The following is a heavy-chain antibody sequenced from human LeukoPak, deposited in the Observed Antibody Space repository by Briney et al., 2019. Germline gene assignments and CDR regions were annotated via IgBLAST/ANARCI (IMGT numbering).Heavy chain of an antibody. CDR2: ISYDGSNK. J-gene: IGHJ4*02. CDR1: GFTFSSYG. Sequence: GGSLRLSCAASGFTFSSYGMHWVRQAPGKGLEWVAVISYDGSNKYYADSVKGRFTISRDNSKNTLYLQMNSLRAEDTAVYYCAKDLHRGYSYGASFDYWGQGTLVTVSS. V-gene: IGHV3-30*18. D-gene: IGHD5-18*01. CDR3: AKDLHRGYSYGASFDY.